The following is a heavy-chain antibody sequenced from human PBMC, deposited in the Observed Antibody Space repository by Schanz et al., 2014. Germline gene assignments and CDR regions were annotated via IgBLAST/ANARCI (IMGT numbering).Heavy chain of an antibody. J-gene: IGHJ4*02. CDR3: ARGYGDSPTAF. D-gene: IGHD4-17*01. Sequence: QVQLVQSGAEVKKPGSSMKVSCKASGGTFNSYTINWVRQAPGQGLEWMGRIIPILGIANYAQKFQGRVTITADRSTSTAYMELSSLRSEDTAVYYCARGYGDSPTAFCGQGTLVTVSS. V-gene: IGHV1-69*02. CDR2: IIPILGIA. CDR1: GGTFNSYT.